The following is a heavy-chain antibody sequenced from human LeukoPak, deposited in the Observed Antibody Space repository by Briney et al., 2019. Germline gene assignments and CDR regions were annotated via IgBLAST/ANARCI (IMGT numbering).Heavy chain of an antibody. CDR3: AREGNYYAMDV. J-gene: IGHJ6*02. Sequence: PGGSLRLSCAASGFTVSSNYMSWVRQAPGKGLEWVSVIFSGGTTYYGASVKGRFTISRDNSKNTLYLQMNSLRAEDTAVYSCAREGNYYAMDVWGQGTMVTVSS. CDR2: IFSGGTT. CDR1: GFTVSSNY. V-gene: IGHV3-53*01.